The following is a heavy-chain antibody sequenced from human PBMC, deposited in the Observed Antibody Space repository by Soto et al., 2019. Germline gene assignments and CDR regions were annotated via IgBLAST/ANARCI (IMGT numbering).Heavy chain of an antibody. CDR1: GGSISSYY. CDR3: ARRRHITMVRGVIGWFDP. CDR2: IYYSGST. Sequence: ETLSLTCTVSGGSISSYYWSWIRQPPGKGLEWIGYIYYSGSTNYNPSLKSRVTISVDTSKNQFSLKLSSVTAADTAVYYSARRRHITMVRGVIGWFDPWGQRILVTSPQ. D-gene: IGHD3-10*01. V-gene: IGHV4-59*08. J-gene: IGHJ5*02.